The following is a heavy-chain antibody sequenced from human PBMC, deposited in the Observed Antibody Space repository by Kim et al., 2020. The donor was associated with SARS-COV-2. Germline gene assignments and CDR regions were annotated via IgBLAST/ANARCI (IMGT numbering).Heavy chain of an antibody. CDR2: RIP. Sequence: RIPYYTDSVQGRITISRDSSKNTLYLQMNNLRPEDTAVYYCAKGHVACWGQGTQVTVSS. CDR3: AKGHVAC. D-gene: IGHD5-12*01. J-gene: IGHJ4*02. V-gene: IGHV3-NL1*01.